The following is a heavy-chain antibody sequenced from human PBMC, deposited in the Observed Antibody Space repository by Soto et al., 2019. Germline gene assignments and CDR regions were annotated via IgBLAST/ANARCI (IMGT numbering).Heavy chain of an antibody. CDR2: ISGSGGST. CDR1: GFTFSSYA. V-gene: IGHV3-23*01. J-gene: IGHJ5*02. Sequence: GGSLRLSCAASGFTFSSYAMSWVRQAPGKGLEWVSAISGSGGSTYYADSVKGRFTISRDNSKNTLYLQMNSLRAEDTAVYYCAKARPRALRLLEMITSFDPWGQGTLVTVSS. D-gene: IGHD3-3*01. CDR3: AKARPRALRLLEMITSFDP.